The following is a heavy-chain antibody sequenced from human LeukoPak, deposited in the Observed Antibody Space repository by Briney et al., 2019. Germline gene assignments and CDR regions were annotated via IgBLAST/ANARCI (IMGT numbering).Heavy chain of an antibody. CDR2: IWYDGSNK. D-gene: IGHD3-22*01. CDR3: ARVGYYEVGYYYYMDV. Sequence: GRSLRLSCAASGFTFSSYGMHWVRQAPGKGLEWVAVIWYDGSNKYYADSVKGRFTISRDNSKNTLYLQMNSLRAEDTAVYYCARVGYYEVGYYYYMDVWGKGTTVTVSS. V-gene: IGHV3-33*01. CDR1: GFTFSSYG. J-gene: IGHJ6*03.